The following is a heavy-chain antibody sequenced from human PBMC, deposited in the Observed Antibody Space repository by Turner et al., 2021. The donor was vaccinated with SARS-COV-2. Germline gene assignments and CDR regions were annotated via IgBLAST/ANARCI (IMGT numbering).Heavy chain of an antibody. J-gene: IGHJ4*02. CDR2: ISIGGGTT. Sequence: EVQLLESGGGLVQPGGSLRLSCAASGFTFSSYAMNWVRQAPGKGLEWVSAISIGGGTTYYADSVKGRFTISRDDPKNTLYLKMNSLRAEDTALYYCAKVGNLGGQGTLVTVSS. V-gene: IGHV3-23*01. CDR3: AKVGNL. D-gene: IGHD1-7*01. CDR1: GFTFSSYA.